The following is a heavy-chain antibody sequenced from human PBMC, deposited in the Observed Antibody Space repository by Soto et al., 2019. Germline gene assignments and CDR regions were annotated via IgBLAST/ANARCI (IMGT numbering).Heavy chain of an antibody. J-gene: IGHJ6*02. D-gene: IGHD3-9*01. CDR3: TRRGYDILSGYYRGRGAMDV. CDR1: GYNFTDYW. Sequence: GESLKISCKGPGYNFTDYWITWVRQMPGKGLEWMGRIDPSDSYTDYSPSFQGHVTISHDKSISTASLQWSSLKASDTAIYYCTRRGYDILSGYYRGRGAMDVWGQGTTVTVSS. CDR2: IDPSDSYT. V-gene: IGHV5-10-1*01.